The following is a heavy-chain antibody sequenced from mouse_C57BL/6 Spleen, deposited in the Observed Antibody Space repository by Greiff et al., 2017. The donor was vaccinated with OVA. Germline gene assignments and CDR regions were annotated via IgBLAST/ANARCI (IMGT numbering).Heavy chain of an antibody. J-gene: IGHJ4*01. V-gene: IGHV5-16*01. CDR3: ARSFYYYGKDAMDY. CDR1: GFTFSDYY. CDR2: INYDGSST. D-gene: IGHD1-1*01. Sequence: EVMLVESEGGLVQPGSSMKLSCTASGFTFSDYYMAWVRQVPEKGLEWVANINYDGSSTYYLDSLKSRFIISRDNAKNILYLQMSSLKSEDTATYYCARSFYYYGKDAMDYWGQGTSVTVSS.